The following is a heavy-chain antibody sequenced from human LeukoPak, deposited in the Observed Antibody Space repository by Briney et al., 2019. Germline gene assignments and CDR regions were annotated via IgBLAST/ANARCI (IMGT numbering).Heavy chain of an antibody. CDR3: ARDRVGQQLVGRNYYYYYMDV. D-gene: IGHD6-13*01. Sequence: SETLSLTCTVSGGSISSYYWSWIRQPPGKGLEWIEYIYYSGSTNYNPSLKSRVTISVDTSKNQFSLKLSSVTAADTAVYYCARDRVGQQLVGRNYYYYYMDVWGKGTTVTISS. J-gene: IGHJ6*03. V-gene: IGHV4-59*01. CDR2: IYYSGST. CDR1: GGSISSYY.